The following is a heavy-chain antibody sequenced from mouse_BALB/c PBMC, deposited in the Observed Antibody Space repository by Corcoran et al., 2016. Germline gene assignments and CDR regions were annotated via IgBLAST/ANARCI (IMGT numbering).Heavy chain of an antibody. Sequence: EVQLVESGGSLVQPGRSLRLSCVASGFPFHDYAMHWVRQVPGKGLEWVSAITWNSDTVAYADSVKGRFTISRDNAKNSLYLQMNSLRAEDTAFYYCAKDTFSSGWYDYWGQGTLVTVSS. CDR1: GFPFHDYA. CDR2: ITWNSDTV. CDR3: AKDTFSSGWYDY. D-gene: IGHD6-1*01. V-gene: IGHV5-17*01. J-gene: IGHJ4*01.